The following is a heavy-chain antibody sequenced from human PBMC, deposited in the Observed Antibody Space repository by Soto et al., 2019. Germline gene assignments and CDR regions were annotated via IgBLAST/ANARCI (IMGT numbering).Heavy chain of an antibody. CDR2: MIPMFGTT. Sequence: QVQLVQSGAEVKKPGASVKVSCKASGGTFSSYNINWVRQAPGPGLEWMGGMIPMFGTTDYAEKFQGRVTITADESTSTAYMELTGQRAEDTAFYDCARDGAGMGANSDYWGQGTLVTVSS. D-gene: IGHD1-26*01. V-gene: IGHV1-69*12. J-gene: IGHJ4*02. CDR3: ARDGAGMGANSDY. CDR1: GGTFSSYN.